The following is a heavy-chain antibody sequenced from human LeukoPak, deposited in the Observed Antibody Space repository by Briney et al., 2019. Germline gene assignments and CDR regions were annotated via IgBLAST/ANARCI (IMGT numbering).Heavy chain of an antibody. CDR3: ARDGTYYYDSCGPPTNFDI. D-gene: IGHD3-22*01. CDR2: IYTSGST. V-gene: IGHV4-61*02. J-gene: IGHJ3*02. CDR1: GGSISSGSYY. Sequence: SETLSLTCTVSGGSISSGSYYWSWIRQPAGKGLEWIGRIYTSGSTNYNPSLKSRVTISVDTSKNQFSLKLSSVTAADTAVYYCARDGTYYYDSCGPPTNFDIWGQGTMVTVSS.